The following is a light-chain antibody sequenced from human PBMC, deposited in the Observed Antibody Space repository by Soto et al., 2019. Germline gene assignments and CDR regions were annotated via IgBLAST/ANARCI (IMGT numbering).Light chain of an antibody. J-gene: IGKJ1*01. V-gene: IGKV3-20*01. CDR1: QSVSSSY. Sequence: EMVLTQSPGTLSLSPGERATLSCRASQSVSSSYLDWYQQKPGQAPSLLIYGASSRATGSLDRVSRSGSGTDFTLTISRLEPEDFAVYYCQQYGSSPRTVGQGTKVEIK. CDR3: QQYGSSPRT. CDR2: GAS.